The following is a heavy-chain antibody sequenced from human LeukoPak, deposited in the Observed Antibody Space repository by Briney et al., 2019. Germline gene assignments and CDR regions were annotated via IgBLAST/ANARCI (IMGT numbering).Heavy chain of an antibody. Sequence: GASVKVSCKTAGYTFTGYYLHWVRQAPGQGPEWMGRINPNTGGTNFAQMFQGRVTMTRDTSINTAYMELSRLRSDDTAVYYCARVYSMTVVDRRAYSLAYWGQGTLVTVSS. D-gene: IGHD3-22*01. V-gene: IGHV1-2*02. CDR3: ARVYSMTVVDRRAYSLAY. J-gene: IGHJ4*02. CDR1: GYTFTGYY. CDR2: INPNTGGT.